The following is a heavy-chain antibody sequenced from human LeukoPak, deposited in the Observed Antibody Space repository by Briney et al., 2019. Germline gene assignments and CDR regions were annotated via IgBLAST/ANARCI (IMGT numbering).Heavy chain of an antibody. CDR3: ARPYDSSAYYYL. CDR2: IFYSGTT. Sequence: SETLSLTCAVYGGSFSGYYWSWIRQPPGKGLEWIGSIFYSGTTYYNPSLKSRVTISVDTSKSQFSLKLSSVTAADTAVYYCARPYDSSAYYYLWGQGTLVTVSS. V-gene: IGHV4-34*12. J-gene: IGHJ5*02. CDR1: GGSFSGYY. D-gene: IGHD3-22*01.